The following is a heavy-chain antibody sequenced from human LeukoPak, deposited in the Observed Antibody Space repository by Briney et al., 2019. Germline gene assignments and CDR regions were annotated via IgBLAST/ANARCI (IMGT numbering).Heavy chain of an antibody. V-gene: IGHV3-33*06. CDR2: IWNDGSKK. D-gene: IGHD3/OR15-3a*01. J-gene: IGHJ4*02. CDR1: GFTFSTYG. CDR3: AKGAFWTGYSEYFDP. Sequence: GGSLRLSCAASGFTFSTYGMYWVRQAPGKGLEWAALIWNDGSKKYYADSVKGRFTISRDNSKSTLCLQMNSLRAEDTAVYYCAKGAFWTGYSEYFDPWGQGVLVTVSS.